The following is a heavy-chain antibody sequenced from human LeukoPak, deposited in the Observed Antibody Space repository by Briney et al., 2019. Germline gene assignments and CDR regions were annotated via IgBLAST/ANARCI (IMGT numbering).Heavy chain of an antibody. CDR3: AKDTAGYSSSWEGWFDP. CDR2: ISGSGGST. D-gene: IGHD6-13*01. J-gene: IGHJ5*02. Sequence: GGSLRLSCAASGFTFSSYAMSWVRQAPGKGLEWVSAISGSGGSTYCADSVKGRFTISRDNSKNTLYLQMNSLRAEDTAVYYCAKDTAGYSSSWEGWFDPWGQGTLVTVSS. CDR1: GFTFSSYA. V-gene: IGHV3-23*01.